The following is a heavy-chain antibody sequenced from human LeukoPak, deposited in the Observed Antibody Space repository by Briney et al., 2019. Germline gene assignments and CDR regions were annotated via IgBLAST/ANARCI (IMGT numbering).Heavy chain of an antibody. Sequence: SETLSLTCTVSGGSLSGSYWSWIRQPPGKGLEWIGYIYFSGGTNYNPSLKSRVTISMDTSKNQFSLMVMSVTAADTAVYYCARVAYGSSWFDPWGQGTLVTVSS. CDR3: ARVAYGSSWFDP. J-gene: IGHJ5*02. CDR2: IYFSGGT. CDR1: GGSLSGSY. V-gene: IGHV4-59*01. D-gene: IGHD2-2*01.